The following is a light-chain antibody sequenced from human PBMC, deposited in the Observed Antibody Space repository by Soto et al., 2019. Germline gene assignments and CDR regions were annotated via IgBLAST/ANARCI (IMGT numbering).Light chain of an antibody. V-gene: IGKV3-20*01. CDR2: AAS. CDR3: QQYDTSPRT. Sequence: EIVLTQSPGTLSLSPGDRATLSCRASQNLGSGYLAWYQQKPGQAPRILIYAASTRATGIPDRFSGSGSGTDYSLTISRLEPEDFAVYYCQQYDTSPRTFGKGNKVEI. CDR1: QNLGSGY. J-gene: IGKJ1*01.